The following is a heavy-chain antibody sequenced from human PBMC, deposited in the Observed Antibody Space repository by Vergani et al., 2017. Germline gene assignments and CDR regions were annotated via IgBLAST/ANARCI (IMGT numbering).Heavy chain of an antibody. V-gene: IGHV3-23*01. CDR2: ISGGGDTN. CDR3: AKGDRLEARDNWFDS. J-gene: IGHJ5*01. Sequence: VQLLESGGGLVQSGGSLRLSCAASGFTFNSFAMTWVRQAPGMGLEWISTISGGGDTNHYADSVKGRFTISRDNYKSTLYLQIKSLRAEDTAVYYCAKGDRLEARDNWFDSWDQGSQVTVSS. CDR1: GFTFNSFA. D-gene: IGHD6-6*01.